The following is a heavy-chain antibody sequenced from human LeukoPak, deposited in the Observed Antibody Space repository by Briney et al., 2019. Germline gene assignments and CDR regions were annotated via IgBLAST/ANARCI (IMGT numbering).Heavy chain of an antibody. V-gene: IGHV3-74*01. CDR2: INTDGTVT. J-gene: IGHJ4*02. CDR3: ATKQWLAPPPDS. CDR1: GFTFSKYW. Sequence: PGGSLRLSCAASGFTFSKYWMLWVRHAPGKELESVSRINTDGTVTTYADSVKGRFTVSRDNADNTMFLQMNSVRDEDTAVYYCATKQWLAPPPDSWGQGTPVTVPP. D-gene: IGHD6-19*01.